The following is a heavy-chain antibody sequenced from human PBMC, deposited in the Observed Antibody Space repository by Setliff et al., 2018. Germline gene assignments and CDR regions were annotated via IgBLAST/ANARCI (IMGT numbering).Heavy chain of an antibody. J-gene: IGHJ4*01. Sequence: GASVKVSCKASGYTFTSYDISWVRQAPGQGLEWMGWISAYNGNTNYAQKLQGRVTIASDTSASTAYMELSSLRSEDTALYYCARGGASSRWYYFDYWGHGTLVTVSS. CDR2: ISAYNGNT. V-gene: IGHV1-18*01. D-gene: IGHD6-13*01. CDR3: ARGGASSRWYYFDY. CDR1: GYTFTSYD.